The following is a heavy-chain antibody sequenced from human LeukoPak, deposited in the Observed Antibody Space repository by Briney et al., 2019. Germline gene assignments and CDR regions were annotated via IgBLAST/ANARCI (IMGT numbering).Heavy chain of an antibody. Sequence: GRSLRLSCAASGFTFSSYGMHWVRQAPGKGLEWVAVIWYDGSNKYYADSVKGRFTISRDNSKNTLYLQMNSLRAEDTAVYYCAKDAEFVLTVYNGMDVWGQGTTVTVSS. D-gene: IGHD2-8*01. J-gene: IGHJ6*02. CDR2: IWYDGSNK. CDR3: AKDAEFVLTVYNGMDV. V-gene: IGHV3-33*06. CDR1: GFTFSSYG.